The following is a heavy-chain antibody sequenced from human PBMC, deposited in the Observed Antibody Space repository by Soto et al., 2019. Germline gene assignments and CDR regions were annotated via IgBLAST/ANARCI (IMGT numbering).Heavy chain of an antibody. V-gene: IGHV3-33*08. D-gene: IGHD4-4*01. J-gene: IGHJ6*02. Sequence: QLGGSLRLSCAASGFTFSSYGMHWVRQAPGKGLEWVAVIWYDGSNKYYADSVKGRFTISRDNSKNTLYLQMNSLRAEDTAVYYCARVSRIPYSNYRKRLLDYYYGMDVWGQGTTVTVSS. CDR3: ARVSRIPYSNYRKRLLDYYYGMDV. CDR2: IWYDGSNK. CDR1: GFTFSSYG.